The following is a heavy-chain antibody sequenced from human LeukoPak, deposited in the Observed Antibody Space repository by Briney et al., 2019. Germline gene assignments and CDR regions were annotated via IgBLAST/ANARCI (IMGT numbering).Heavy chain of an antibody. V-gene: IGHV1-18*01. CDR3: AREPGITMIVVAHYGLDY. J-gene: IGHJ4*02. CDR2: ISAYNGNT. Sequence: GASVKVSCKASGYTFTSYGISWVRQAPGQGLEWMGWISAYNGNTNYAQKLQGRVTMTTDTSTSTAYMELRSLRSDDTAVYYCAREPGITMIVVAHYGLDYWGQGTLVTVSS. D-gene: IGHD3-22*01. CDR1: GYTFTSYG.